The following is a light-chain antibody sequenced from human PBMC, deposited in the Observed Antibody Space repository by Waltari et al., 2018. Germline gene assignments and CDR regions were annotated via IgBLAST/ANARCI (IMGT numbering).Light chain of an antibody. CDR2: QDS. V-gene: IGLV3-1*01. CDR1: KLGDKY. J-gene: IGLJ3*02. CDR3: QAWDSSTAV. Sequence: SYELTQPPSVSVSPGQTASITCSGDKLGDKYACWYQQKPGQSPVLGIYQDSKRPPGIPERFSGSQSGNKATLTISGTKAMDEADYYCQAWDSSTAVFGGGTKLTVL.